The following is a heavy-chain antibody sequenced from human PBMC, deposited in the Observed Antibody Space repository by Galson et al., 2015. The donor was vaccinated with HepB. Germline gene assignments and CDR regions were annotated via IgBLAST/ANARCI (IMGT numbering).Heavy chain of an antibody. Sequence: SVKVSCKASGYTFMSYGINWVRQAPGQGLEWMGWISTYIGNAKYAQKFQGRVTMTTDASTSTAYMELRRLRSDDTAVYYCARGGRLGELSSSDYWGQGTLVTVSS. D-gene: IGHD3-16*02. V-gene: IGHV1-18*01. CDR2: ISTYIGNA. J-gene: IGHJ4*02. CDR3: ARGGRLGELSSSDY. CDR1: GYTFMSYG.